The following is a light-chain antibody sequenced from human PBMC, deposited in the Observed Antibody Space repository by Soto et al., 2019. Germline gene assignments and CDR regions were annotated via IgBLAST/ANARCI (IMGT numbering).Light chain of an antibody. CDR2: EVS. CDR1: SSDVGGYNY. J-gene: IGLJ1*01. V-gene: IGLV2-8*01. CDR3: SSYAGSNNLV. Sequence: QSVLTQPPSASGSPGQSVTISCTGTSSDVGGYNYVSWYQQLPGKAPKLMIYEVSKWPSGVPDRFSGSKSGNTASLTVSGLQAEDEADYYCSSYAGSNNLVFGTGTKLTVL.